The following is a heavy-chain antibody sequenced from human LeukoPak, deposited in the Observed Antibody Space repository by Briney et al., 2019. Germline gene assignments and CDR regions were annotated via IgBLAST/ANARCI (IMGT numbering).Heavy chain of an antibody. J-gene: IGHJ4*02. D-gene: IGHD3-10*01. V-gene: IGHV4-39*07. CDR2: IYHSGST. CDR1: GGSITSTSYY. CDR3: ARGGDYYGSGSYLSY. Sequence: SETLSLTCNVSGGSITSTSYYWGWIRQPPGKGLEWIGEIYHSGSTNYNPSLKSRVTISVDKSKNQFSLKLSSVTAADTAVYYCARGGDYYGSGSYLSYWGQGTLVTVSS.